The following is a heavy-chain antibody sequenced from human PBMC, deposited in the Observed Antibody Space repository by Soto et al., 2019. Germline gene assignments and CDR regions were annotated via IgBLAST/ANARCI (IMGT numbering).Heavy chain of an antibody. CDR1: GDSVSSNSAA. D-gene: IGHD1-7*01. Sequence: PSQTLSLTCAISGDSVSSNSAAWNWIRLSPSRGLEWLARTYYRSRWYNEYAVSVRSRITVNPDTSKNQFSLQLTSVTPEDTAVYYCAGTTSHQWYYMDVWGKGTTVTVSS. CDR3: AGTTSHQWYYMDV. V-gene: IGHV6-1*01. CDR2: TYYRSRWYN. J-gene: IGHJ6*03.